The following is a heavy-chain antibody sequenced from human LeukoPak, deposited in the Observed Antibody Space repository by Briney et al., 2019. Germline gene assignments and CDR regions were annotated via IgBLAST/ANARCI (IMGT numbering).Heavy chain of an antibody. CDR2: IYYSGST. V-gene: IGHV4-59*01. CDR1: GGSISSYY. Sequence: SETLPLTCTVSGGSISSYYWSWIRQPPGKGLEWIGYIYYSGSTNYNPSLKSRVTISVDTSKNQFSLKLSSVTAADTAVYYCARGWRAYYYDSSGYYLNDAFDIWGQGTMVTVSS. CDR3: ARGWRAYYYDSSGYYLNDAFDI. D-gene: IGHD3-22*01. J-gene: IGHJ3*02.